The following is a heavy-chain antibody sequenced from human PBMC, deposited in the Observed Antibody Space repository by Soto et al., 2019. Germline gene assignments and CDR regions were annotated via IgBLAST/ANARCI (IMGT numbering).Heavy chain of an antibody. V-gene: IGHV4-31*03. D-gene: IGHD3-10*01. CDR1: GFSMSSGGNY. J-gene: IGHJ4*02. Sequence: QVQLQESGPGQVKASQTLSLTCTVSGFSMSSGGNYWSWIRQHPGKALEWLGYIYYSGSTYYNPSLKSRVIISVDTSKNQFSLKLSSVTAADTAVYYCASSFYGAGSYCLDYWGQGTLVTVSS. CDR2: IYYSGST. CDR3: ASSFYGAGSYCLDY.